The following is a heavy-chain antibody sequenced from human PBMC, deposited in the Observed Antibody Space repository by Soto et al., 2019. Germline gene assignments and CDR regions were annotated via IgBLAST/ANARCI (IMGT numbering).Heavy chain of an antibody. CDR3: ARDHGGGMDV. J-gene: IGHJ6*02. CDR1: GGSISSGGYY. CDR2: IYYSGST. V-gene: IGHV4-31*03. Sequence: SETLSLTCTVSGGSISSGGYYWSWIRQHPGKGLEWIGYIYYSGSTYYNPSLKSRVTISVDTSKNQFSLKLSSVTAEDTAVYYCARDHGGGMDVWGQGTTVTVSS.